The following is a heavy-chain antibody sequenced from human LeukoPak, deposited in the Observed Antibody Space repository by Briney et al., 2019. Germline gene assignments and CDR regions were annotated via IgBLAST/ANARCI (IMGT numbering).Heavy chain of an antibody. CDR1: GFNFSDYG. J-gene: IGHJ5*02. CDR3: ARDPSGLAVRGWFGP. D-gene: IGHD3-10*01. CDR2: IWYDGSYT. V-gene: IGHV3-33*01. Sequence: GGSLRLSCTTSGFNFSDYGMHWVRQSPGKGLEGVAVIWYDGSYTYYSNAVKGRFTISRDISKNTLYLQMNSLRVEDTAVYHCARDPSGLAVRGWFGPWGPGTLVTVSS.